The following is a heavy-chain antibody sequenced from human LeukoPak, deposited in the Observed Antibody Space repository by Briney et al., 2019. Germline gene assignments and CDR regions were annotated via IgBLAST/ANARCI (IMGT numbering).Heavy chain of an antibody. V-gene: IGHV3-21*01. CDR3: ARGGAYISAVAGTLDY. CDR1: GFTFSSYS. CDR2: ISSSSSYI. J-gene: IGHJ4*02. D-gene: IGHD6-19*01. Sequence: PGGSLRLSCAASGFTFSSYSMNWVRQAPGKGLEWVSSISSSSSYIYYADSVKGRFTISIDNAKNSLYLQMNSLRAEDTAVYYCARGGAYISAVAGTLDYWGQGTLVTVSS.